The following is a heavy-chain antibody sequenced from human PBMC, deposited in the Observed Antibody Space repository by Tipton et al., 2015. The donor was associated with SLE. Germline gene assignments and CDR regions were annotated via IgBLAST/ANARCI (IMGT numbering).Heavy chain of an antibody. CDR2: MSYDESNK. V-gene: IGHV3-30*03. Sequence: SLRLSCAASGFTFSNYGMHWVRQAPGKGLEWVAVMSYDESNKFYADSVKGRFTISRDNSKNTLYLQMSSLRAEDTALYYCARVGLDYWGQGTLVTVSS. J-gene: IGHJ4*02. CDR1: GFTFSNYG. CDR3: ARVGLDY. D-gene: IGHD3-10*01.